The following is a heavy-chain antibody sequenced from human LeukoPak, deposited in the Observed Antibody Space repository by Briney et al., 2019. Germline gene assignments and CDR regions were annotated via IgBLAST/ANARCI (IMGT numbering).Heavy chain of an antibody. CDR3: AGDRRVGDFADAFDI. Sequence: SVKVSCKASGGTFSSYAISWVRQAPGQGLEWMGGIIPIFGTANYAQKFQGRVTITTDESTSTAYMELSSLRSEDTAVYYCAGDRRVGDFADAFDIWGQGTMVTVSS. J-gene: IGHJ3*02. CDR2: IIPIFGTA. D-gene: IGHD3-10*01. CDR1: GGTFSSYA. V-gene: IGHV1-69*05.